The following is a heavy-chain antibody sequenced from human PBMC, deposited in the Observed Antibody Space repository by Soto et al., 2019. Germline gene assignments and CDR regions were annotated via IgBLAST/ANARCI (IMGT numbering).Heavy chain of an antibody. V-gene: IGHV4-34*01. Sequence: QVQLQQWGAGLLKPSETLSLTCAVYGGSFSGYYWSWIRQPPRKGLEWIGEINHSGSTNYNPSLKSRVTISVDTSKNQFSLKLSSVTAADTAVYYCARGQVMVFRVVTSTCWFDPWGQGTLVTVAS. CDR3: ARGQVMVFRVVTSTCWFDP. CDR2: INHSGST. D-gene: IGHD3-3*01. J-gene: IGHJ5*02. CDR1: GGSFSGYY.